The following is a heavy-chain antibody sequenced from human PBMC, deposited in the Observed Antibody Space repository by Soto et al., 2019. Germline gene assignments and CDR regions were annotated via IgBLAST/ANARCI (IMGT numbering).Heavy chain of an antibody. CDR3: AKRTVGWYFDL. CDR2: ISGSGGST. D-gene: IGHD4-17*01. J-gene: IGHJ2*01. Sequence: EVQLLESGGGLVQPGGSLRLSCAASGFTFNSYAMNWVRQAPGKGLEWVSVISGSGGSTYYADSVKGRITISRDNSKNTLYLQMNSLRAEDTAVYYCAKRTVGWYFDLWGRGTLVTVSS. V-gene: IGHV3-23*01. CDR1: GFTFNSYA.